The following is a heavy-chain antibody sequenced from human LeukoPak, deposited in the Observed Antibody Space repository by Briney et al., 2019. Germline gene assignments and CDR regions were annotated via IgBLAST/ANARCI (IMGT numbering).Heavy chain of an antibody. CDR3: ARYSYDSSGYPYYFDY. D-gene: IGHD3-22*01. V-gene: IGHV3-53*01. CDR1: GLIVSSNY. J-gene: IGHJ4*02. CDR2: IYSGGST. Sequence: PGGSLRLSCAASGLIVSSNYMSWVRQVPGKGLEWVSVIYSGGSTYYADSVKGRFTISRDNSKNTVYLQMNSLRAEDTAVYYCARYSYDSSGYPYYFDYWGQGTLVTVSS.